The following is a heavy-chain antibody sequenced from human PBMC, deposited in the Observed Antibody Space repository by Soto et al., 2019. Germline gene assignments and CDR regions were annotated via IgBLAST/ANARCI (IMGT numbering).Heavy chain of an antibody. V-gene: IGHV1-18*04. CDR1: GYTFTSYG. J-gene: IGHJ5*02. CDR2: ISAYNGNT. D-gene: IGHD3-10*01. Sequence: ASVKVSCKASGYTFTSYGISWVRQAPGQVLEWMGWISAYNGNTNYAQKLQGRVTMTTDTSTSTAYMELRSLRSDDTAVYYCARDFGDSDYYGSGSYQWFDPWGQGTMVTVSS. CDR3: ARDFGDSDYYGSGSYQWFDP.